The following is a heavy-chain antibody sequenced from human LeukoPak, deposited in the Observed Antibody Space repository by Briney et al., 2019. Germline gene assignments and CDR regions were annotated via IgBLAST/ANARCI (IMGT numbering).Heavy chain of an antibody. CDR3: ARAKPLDY. V-gene: IGHV3-11*01. CDR2: ISSGSGSTI. J-gene: IGHJ4*02. CDR1: GFTFYDYY. Sequence: GGSLRLSCAASGFTFYDYYMSWIRQAPGKGLEWLSYISSGSGSTIYYADSVKGRITISRDSAKNSLYLQLNSLTAEDTAVYYCARAKPLDYWGQGTLVTVSS.